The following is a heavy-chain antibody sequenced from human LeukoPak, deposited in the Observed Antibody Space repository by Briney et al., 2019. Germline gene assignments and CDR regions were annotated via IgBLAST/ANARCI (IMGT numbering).Heavy chain of an antibody. Sequence: NPSETLSLTCTVSGGSISSYYWSWIRQPPAKGLEWIGHINYSGSTNYNPSLKSRVTISVDTSKNQFSLKLSSVTDAATAVYYCARGDCSGGSCYNDPFDYWGQGTLVTVSS. D-gene: IGHD2-15*01. CDR3: ARGDCSGGSCYNDPFDY. CDR2: INYSGST. J-gene: IGHJ4*02. CDR1: GGSISSYY. V-gene: IGHV4-59*01.